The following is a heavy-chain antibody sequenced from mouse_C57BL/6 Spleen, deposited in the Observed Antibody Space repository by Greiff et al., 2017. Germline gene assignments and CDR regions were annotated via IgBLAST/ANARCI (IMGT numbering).Heavy chain of an antibody. J-gene: IGHJ2*01. D-gene: IGHD1-1*01. CDR3: ARDHYGSSTGYFDY. CDR1: GFTFSDYG. CDR2: ISSGSSTI. V-gene: IGHV5-17*01. Sequence: EVKLMESGGGLVKPGGSLKLSCAASGFTFSDYGMHWVRQAPEKGLEWVAYISSGSSTIYYADTVKGRFTISRDNAKNTLFLQMTSLRSEDTAMYYCARDHYGSSTGYFDYWGQGTTLTVSS.